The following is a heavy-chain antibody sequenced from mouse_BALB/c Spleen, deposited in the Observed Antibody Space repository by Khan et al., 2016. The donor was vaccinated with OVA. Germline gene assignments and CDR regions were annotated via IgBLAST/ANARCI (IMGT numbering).Heavy chain of an antibody. CDR2: IWGDGSI. Sequence: VKLLESGPGLVAPSQSLSITCTVPGFSLTGYGVNWVRQPPGKGLEWLGMIWGDGSIQDTSALKSRLNHSKDNSNSQVYVKMNSLQTEDSARYYCARAYYCNYWEAMDYWGQGTSVTVSS. CDR1: GFSLTGYG. CDR3: ARAYYCNYWEAMDY. J-gene: IGHJ4*01. V-gene: IGHV2-6-7*01. D-gene: IGHD2-10*01.